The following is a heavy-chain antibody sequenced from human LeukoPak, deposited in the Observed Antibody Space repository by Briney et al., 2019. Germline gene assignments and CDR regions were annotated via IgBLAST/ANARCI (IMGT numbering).Heavy chain of an antibody. V-gene: IGHV3-30*02. CDR1: GFTFSSYG. Sequence: GGSLRLSCAASGFTFSSYGMHWVRQAPGKGLEWVAFIRYDGSNKCYADSVKGRFTISRDNSKNTLYLQMNSLRAEDTAVYYCASSPVPAATDYYYYYMDVCGKGTTVTVSS. CDR3: ASSPVPAATDYYYYYMDV. D-gene: IGHD2-2*01. J-gene: IGHJ6*03. CDR2: IRYDGSNK.